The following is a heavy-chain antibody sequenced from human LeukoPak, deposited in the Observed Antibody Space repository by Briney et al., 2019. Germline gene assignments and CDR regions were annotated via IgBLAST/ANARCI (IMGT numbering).Heavy chain of an antibody. CDR1: GYTLTELS. V-gene: IGHV1-24*01. CDR2: FDLEDGET. CDR3: ARVNGYFDWFKLGGAFDI. Sequence: ASVKVSCKVSGYTLTELSMHWVRQAPGKGLEWMGGFDLEDGETIYAQKFQGRVTMTEDTSTDTAYMELSSLRSEDTAVYYCARVNGYFDWFKLGGAFDIWGQGTMVTVSS. J-gene: IGHJ3*02. D-gene: IGHD3-9*01.